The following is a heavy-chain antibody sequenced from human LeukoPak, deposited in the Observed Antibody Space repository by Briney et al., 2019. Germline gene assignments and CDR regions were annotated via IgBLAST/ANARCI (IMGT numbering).Heavy chain of an antibody. Sequence: PETLSLTCTVSGGSISIFYWSWIRHPPGEGLEWIGYIYYSVSTTYNPSLKSRVTISGDTSKNQFSLKLRSVTAAATAVYYCARITMVRGVIPEYYFDYWGQGPLVTVSS. CDR3: ARITMVRGVIPEYYFDY. V-gene: IGHV4-59*01. J-gene: IGHJ4*02. CDR2: IYYSVST. D-gene: IGHD3-10*01. CDR1: GGSISIFY.